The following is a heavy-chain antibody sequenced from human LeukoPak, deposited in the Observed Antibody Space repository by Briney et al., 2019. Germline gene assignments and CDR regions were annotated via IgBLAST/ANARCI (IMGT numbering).Heavy chain of an antibody. CDR3: GKDPNGDYVGAFDM. Sequence: GGSLRLSCAASGFTFSSYWMHWVRQAPGKGLVWVSRISGDGISTNYADSVKGRFTISRDNAKNSLFLQVNSLRAEDTAVYYCGKDPNGDYVGAFDMWGQGTMVTVSP. CDR1: GFTFSSYW. V-gene: IGHV3-74*01. CDR2: ISGDGIST. D-gene: IGHD4-17*01. J-gene: IGHJ3*02.